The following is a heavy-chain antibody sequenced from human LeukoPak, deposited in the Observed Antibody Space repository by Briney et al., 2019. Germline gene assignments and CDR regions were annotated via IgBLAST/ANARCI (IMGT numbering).Heavy chain of an antibody. J-gene: IGHJ4*02. Sequence: PGGSLRLSCAASGFTFSSYAMHWVRQAPGKGLEWVAVISYDGSNKYYADSVKGRFTISRDNSKNTLYLQMNSLRAEDTAVYYCARAELANYGPFDYWGQGTLVTVSS. CDR1: GFTFSSYA. CDR3: ARAELANYGPFDY. V-gene: IGHV3-30*04. CDR2: ISYDGSNK. D-gene: IGHD4-17*01.